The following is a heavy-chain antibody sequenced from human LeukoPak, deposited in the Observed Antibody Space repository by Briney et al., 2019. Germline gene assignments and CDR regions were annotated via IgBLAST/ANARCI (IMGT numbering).Heavy chain of an antibody. CDR3: ARSWAPDQYYMDV. CDR2: VNTYNGNT. D-gene: IGHD1-26*01. J-gene: IGHJ6*03. CDR1: GYTFTSYG. V-gene: IGHV1-18*01. Sequence: ASVKVSCKASGYTFTSYGISWVRQAPGQGLEWMGWVNTYNGNTNYAQKLQGRVTMTTDTSTSTADMELRSLRSEDTAVYYCARSWAPDQYYMDVWGKGTTVTVSS.